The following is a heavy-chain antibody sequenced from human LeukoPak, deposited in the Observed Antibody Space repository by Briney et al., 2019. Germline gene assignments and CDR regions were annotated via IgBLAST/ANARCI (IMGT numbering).Heavy chain of an antibody. J-gene: IGHJ4*02. D-gene: IGHD1-26*01. CDR3: ARLGSSVGATSLYYFDY. CDR2: IYYSGST. CDR1: GGSISSGSYY. Sequence: SETLSLTCTVSGGSISSGSYYWGWIRQPPGKGLEWIGSIYYSGSTYYNPSLKSRVTISVDTSKNQFSLKLSSVTAADTAVYYCARLGSSVGATSLYYFDYWGQGTLVTVSS. V-gene: IGHV4-39*01.